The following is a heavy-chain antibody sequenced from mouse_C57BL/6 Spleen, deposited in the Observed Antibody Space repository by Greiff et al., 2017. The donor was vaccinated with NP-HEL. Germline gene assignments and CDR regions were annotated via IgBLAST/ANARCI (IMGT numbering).Heavy chain of an antibody. J-gene: IGHJ4*01. CDR2: INTSSGYT. Sequence: QVQLQQSGAELAKPGASVKLSCKASGYTFTSYWMHWVKQRPGQGLEWIGYINTSSGYTKYNQKFKDKATLTADKSSSKAYMQLSSLTYEDSAVYYCARAITTVVATRDAMDYWGQGTSVTVSS. D-gene: IGHD1-1*01. V-gene: IGHV1-7*01. CDR1: GYTFTSYW. CDR3: ARAITTVVATRDAMDY.